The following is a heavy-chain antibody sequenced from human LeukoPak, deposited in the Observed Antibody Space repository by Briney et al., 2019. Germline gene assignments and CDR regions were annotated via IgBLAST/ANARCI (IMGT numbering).Heavy chain of an antibody. CDR1: GYTFTSYG. Sequence: ASVKVSCKSSGYTFTSYGIIWVRQAPGQGLEWMGWISAYNGLTHYAQKLQGRVTMTTDTSTSTAYMELRSLRSDDAAVYYCARGARIAAAGSQMDIWGKGITVTVSS. CDR3: ARGARIAAAGSQMDI. D-gene: IGHD6-13*01. V-gene: IGHV1-18*01. J-gene: IGHJ6*04. CDR2: ISAYNGLT.